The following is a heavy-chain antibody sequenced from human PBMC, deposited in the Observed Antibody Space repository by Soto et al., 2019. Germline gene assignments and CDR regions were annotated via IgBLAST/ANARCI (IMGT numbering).Heavy chain of an antibody. CDR3: ARTRGRPLVDSYYYAMDV. D-gene: IGHD2-15*01. CDR2: INTGNGNA. J-gene: IGHJ6*02. Sequence: QVQLVQSGAEVKKPGASVKVSCKTSGYTFTSYTMHWVRQAPGQRLEWMGWINTGNGNAEYSQKFQGRVTITRDTSASTAYMEVSGLTSEDTAIYYCARTRGRPLVDSYYYAMDVWGQGITVTVSS. V-gene: IGHV1-3*04. CDR1: GYTFTSYT.